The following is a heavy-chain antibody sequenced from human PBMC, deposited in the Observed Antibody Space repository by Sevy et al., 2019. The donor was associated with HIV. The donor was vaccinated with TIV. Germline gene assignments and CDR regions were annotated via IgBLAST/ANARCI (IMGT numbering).Heavy chain of an antibody. CDR3: ARGWAAADFDC. CDR1: GYTFNGDY. D-gene: IGHD6-13*01. Sequence: ASVKVSCKASGYTFNGDYMHWVRQAPGQGLEWMGWINPNSGGTHYAQQFQGRVTMTRDTSISTAYMELSRLRSDDTAVYYCARGWAAADFDCWGQGTLVTVSS. V-gene: IGHV1-2*02. CDR2: INPNSGGT. J-gene: IGHJ4*02.